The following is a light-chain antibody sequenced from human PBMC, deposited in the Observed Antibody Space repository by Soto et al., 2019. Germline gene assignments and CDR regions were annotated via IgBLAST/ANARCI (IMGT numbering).Light chain of an antibody. CDR1: RSVSRY. J-gene: IGKJ4*01. Sequence: EVVLTQSPATLSLSPGERASLSCRASRSVSRYLAWYQQKPGQAPRLLIYDASSRATGITDRFSGSGSGTDFTLTISRLEPEDFAMYYCQQYGTSVTFGGGTKVDIK. V-gene: IGKV3-20*01. CDR2: DAS. CDR3: QQYGTSVT.